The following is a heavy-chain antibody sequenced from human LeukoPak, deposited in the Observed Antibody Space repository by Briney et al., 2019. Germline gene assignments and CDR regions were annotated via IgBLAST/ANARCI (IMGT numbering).Heavy chain of an antibody. CDR2: IDPSDSYT. D-gene: IGHD3-10*01. V-gene: IGHV5-10-1*01. CDR1: GYSFTSYW. CDR3: ARGPYYGSGSHFSYYGMDV. Sequence: GESLKISCKGSGYSFTSYWISWVRQMPGKGLEWMGRIDPSDSYTNYSPSFQGHVTISADKSISTAYLQWSSLKASDTAMYYCARGPYYGSGSHFSYYGMDVWGQGTTVTVSS. J-gene: IGHJ6*02.